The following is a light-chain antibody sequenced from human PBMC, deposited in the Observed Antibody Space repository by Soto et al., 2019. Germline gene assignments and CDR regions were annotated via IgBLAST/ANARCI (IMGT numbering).Light chain of an antibody. Sequence: QSALTQPASVSGSPGRSITISCTGTSSDVGAYNYVSWYQQYPGKAPKLMIYDVSNRPSGVSNRFSGSKSGNTASLTISGLQAEDEADYYCSSYTSSSPPLFGGGTQLTVL. V-gene: IGLV2-14*01. CDR3: SSYTSSSPPL. CDR1: SSDVGAYNY. J-gene: IGLJ2*01. CDR2: DVS.